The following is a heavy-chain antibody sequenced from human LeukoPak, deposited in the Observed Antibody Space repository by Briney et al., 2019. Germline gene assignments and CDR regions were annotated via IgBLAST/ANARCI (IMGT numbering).Heavy chain of an antibody. CDR2: IIPIFGTA. D-gene: IGHD2-2*01. Sequence: SVKVSCKASGGTFSSYAISWVRQAPGQGLEWMGGIIPIFGTANYAQKFQGRVTITTDESTSTAYMEPSSLRSEDTAVYYCASSTSPYYYYMDVWGKGTTVTVSS. V-gene: IGHV1-69*05. J-gene: IGHJ6*03. CDR1: GGTFSSYA. CDR3: ASSTSPYYYYMDV.